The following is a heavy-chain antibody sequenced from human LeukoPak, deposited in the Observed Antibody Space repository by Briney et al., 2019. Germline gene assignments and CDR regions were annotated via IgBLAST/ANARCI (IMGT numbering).Heavy chain of an antibody. J-gene: IGHJ6*02. CDR3: ARDLSYGMDV. CDR2: IDSFGGNT. Sequence: GGSLRLSCAASGFTFSSYWMHWVRQAPGKGLVWVSYIDSFGGNTNYADSVRGRFTISRDNAENTLYLQMNSLRAEDTAVYFCARDLSYGMDVWGQGTTVTVSS. V-gene: IGHV3-74*01. CDR1: GFTFSSYW.